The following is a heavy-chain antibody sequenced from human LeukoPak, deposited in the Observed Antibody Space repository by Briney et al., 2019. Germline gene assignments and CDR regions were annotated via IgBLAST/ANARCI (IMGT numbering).Heavy chain of an antibody. D-gene: IGHD5-24*01. CDR3: ARDFRRLQLGPIIDY. Sequence: ASVKVSCKASGYTFTSYYMHWVRQAPGQGLEWMGWINPNSGGTNYAQKFQGRVTMTRDTSISTAYMELSRLRSDDTAVYYCARDFRRLQLGPIIDYWSQGTLVTVSS. CDR2: INPNSGGT. V-gene: IGHV1-2*02. J-gene: IGHJ4*02. CDR1: GYTFTSYY.